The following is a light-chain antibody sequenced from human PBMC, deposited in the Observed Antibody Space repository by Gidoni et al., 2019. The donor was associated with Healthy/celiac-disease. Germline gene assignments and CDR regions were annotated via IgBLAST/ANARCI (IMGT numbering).Light chain of an antibody. Sequence: EIVLTQSPATLSLSPGERATLSCRASQSVHSYLAWYQQKPGQAPRLLIYVASNMATGIPDRFSGSGSGTDFTHTISSLEPEDFAVYYCQQRSNWLTFGGGTKVEIK. CDR1: QSVHSY. CDR2: VAS. J-gene: IGKJ4*01. CDR3: QQRSNWLT. V-gene: IGKV3-11*01.